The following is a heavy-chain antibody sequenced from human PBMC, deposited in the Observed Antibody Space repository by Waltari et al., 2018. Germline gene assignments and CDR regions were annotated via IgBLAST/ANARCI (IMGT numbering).Heavy chain of an antibody. Sequence: QLQLQESGPGLVKPSETLSLTCTVSGGSISSSSYYWSWIRQPPGKGLEWIGSIYYSGSTYYNPSLKSRVTISVDTSKNQFSLKLSSVTAADTAVYYCARDGAGTIYYWGQGTLVTVSS. CDR3: ARDGAGTIYY. J-gene: IGHJ4*02. D-gene: IGHD1-7*01. CDR2: IYYSGST. V-gene: IGHV4-39*07. CDR1: GGSISSSSYY.